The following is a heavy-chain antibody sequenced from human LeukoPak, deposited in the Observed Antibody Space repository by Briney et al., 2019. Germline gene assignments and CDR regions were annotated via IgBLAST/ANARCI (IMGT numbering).Heavy chain of an antibody. CDR1: GSTFSNYA. J-gene: IGHJ4*02. Sequence: GGSLRLSCAASGSTFSNYAMSWVRQAPGKGLEWVSAISGSGGSTYYADSVKGRFTISSDNPKNTLYLQMNSLRAEDTAMYYCAKATYDSSGYAYFDYWGQGTLVTVSS. CDR3: AKATYDSSGYAYFDY. CDR2: ISGSGGST. V-gene: IGHV3-23*01. D-gene: IGHD3-22*01.